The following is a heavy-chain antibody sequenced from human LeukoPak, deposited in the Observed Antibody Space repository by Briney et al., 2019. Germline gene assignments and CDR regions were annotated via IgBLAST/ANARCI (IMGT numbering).Heavy chain of an antibody. J-gene: IGHJ4*02. V-gene: IGHV3-23*01. CDR3: VKARMPHCGTDCLES. CDR2: IRGSGGGT. Sequence: GGSLRLSCAASGFTFSNYGMSWVRQAPGKGLEWVSVIRGSGGGTYYADSVKGRFTISRDNSKNTVYLQMNSLRAEDTAVYYCVKARMPHCGTDCLESWGQGTLVTVSS. CDR1: GFTFSNYG. D-gene: IGHD2-21*01.